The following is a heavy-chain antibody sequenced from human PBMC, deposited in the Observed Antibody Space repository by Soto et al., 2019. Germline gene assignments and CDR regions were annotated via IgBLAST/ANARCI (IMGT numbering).Heavy chain of an antibody. CDR3: AKDLTDAGYSSSWYPGRAGYFDY. V-gene: IGHV3-30*18. CDR2: ISYDGSNK. J-gene: IGHJ4*02. CDR1: GFTFSSYG. Sequence: GGSLRLSCAASGFTFSSYGMHWVRQAPGKGLEWVAVISYDGSNKYYADSVKGRFTISRDNSKNTLYLQMNSLRAEDTAVYYCAKDLTDAGYSSSWYPGRAGYFDYWGEGTLVTVSS. D-gene: IGHD6-13*01.